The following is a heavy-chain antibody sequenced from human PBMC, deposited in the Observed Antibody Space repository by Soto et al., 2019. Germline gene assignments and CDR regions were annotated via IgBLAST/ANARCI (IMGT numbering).Heavy chain of an antibody. D-gene: IGHD4-17*01. CDR3: ASAAPFNYGGNSGFDF. CDR2: IKSDGSTT. V-gene: IGHV3-74*03. J-gene: IGHJ4*02. CDR1: GFTFSNNW. Sequence: EVHLVESGGGLAQPGGSLRLSCAASGFTFSNNWIHWVRQAPGKGLVWVSGIKSDGSTTTYADSVKGRFTISRDNAKNTLYLQMNSLRAEDTAVYYCASAAPFNYGGNSGFDFWGQGTPVTVSS.